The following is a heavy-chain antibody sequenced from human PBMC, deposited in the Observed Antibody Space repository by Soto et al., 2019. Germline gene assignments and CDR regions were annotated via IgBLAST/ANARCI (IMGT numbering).Heavy chain of an antibody. CDR1: GFSLTTSGVG. D-gene: IGHD3-10*01. Sequence: QITLKESGPTLVKPTQTLTLTCTFSGFSLTTSGVGVGWIRQPPGKALEWLALIYWDDDKRYSPSLRSRLTISKDTSKNQVVLTMTNMDPVDTATFYCAHTLGYYVSGSYYQYMDVWGKGTTVTVSS. V-gene: IGHV2-5*02. CDR3: AHTLGYYVSGSYYQYMDV. CDR2: IYWDDDK. J-gene: IGHJ6*03.